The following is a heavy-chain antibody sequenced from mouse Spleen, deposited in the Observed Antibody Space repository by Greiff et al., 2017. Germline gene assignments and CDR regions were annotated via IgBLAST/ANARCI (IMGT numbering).Heavy chain of an antibody. D-gene: IGHD2-1*01. CDR2: INPYNGGT. Sequence: EVQLQQSGPVLVKPGASVKMSCKASGYTFTDYYMNWVKQSHGKSLEWIGVINPYNGGTSYNQKFKGKATLTVDKSSSTAYMELNSLTSEDSAVYYCARIGGNYVWYFDVWGAGTTVTVSS. J-gene: IGHJ1*01. CDR1: GYTFTDYY. CDR3: ARIGGNYVWYFDV. V-gene: IGHV1-19*01.